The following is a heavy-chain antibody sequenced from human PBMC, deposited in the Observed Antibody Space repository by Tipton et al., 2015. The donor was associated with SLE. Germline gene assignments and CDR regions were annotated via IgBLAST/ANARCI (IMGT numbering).Heavy chain of an antibody. CDR3: ARGSIAAPERYYYYYYYMDV. CDR2: IHYSGST. Sequence: TLSLTCTVSGGSISSHYWSWIRQPPGKELEWIGYIHYSGSTNYNPSLKSRVTISVDTSKNQFSLKLSSVTAADTAVYFCARGSIAAPERYYYYYYYMDVWGRGYTETVSS. CDR1: GGSISSHY. J-gene: IGHJ6*03. D-gene: IGHD6-13*01. V-gene: IGHV4-59*11.